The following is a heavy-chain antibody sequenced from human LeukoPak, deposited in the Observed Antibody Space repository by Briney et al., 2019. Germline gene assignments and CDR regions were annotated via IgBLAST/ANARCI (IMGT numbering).Heavy chain of an antibody. CDR2: IYYSGST. D-gene: IGHD5-24*01. V-gene: IGHV4-39*01. J-gene: IGHJ4*02. CDR3: AADGYNHYFDY. CDR1: GGSIGSSSYY. Sequence: SETLSLTCTVSGGSIGSSSYYWGWIRQPPGKGLEWIGSIYYSGSTYYNPSLKSRVTISVDTSKNQFSLKLSSVTAADTAVYYCAADGYNHYFDYWGQGTLVTVSS.